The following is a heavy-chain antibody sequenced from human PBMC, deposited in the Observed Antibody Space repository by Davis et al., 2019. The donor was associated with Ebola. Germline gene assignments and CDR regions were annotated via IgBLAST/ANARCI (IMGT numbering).Heavy chain of an antibody. CDR1: GYTFTGYY. CDR2: MNPNSGNT. CDR3: ARVYASGVVIRRVGRYYGMDV. D-gene: IGHD3-3*01. Sequence: AASVKVSCKASGYTFTGYYMHWVRQAPGQGLEWMGWMNPNSGNTGYAQKFQGRVTMTRNTSISTAYMELSSLRSEDTAVYYCARVYASGVVIRRVGRYYGMDVWGQGTTVTVSS. V-gene: IGHV1-8*02. J-gene: IGHJ6*02.